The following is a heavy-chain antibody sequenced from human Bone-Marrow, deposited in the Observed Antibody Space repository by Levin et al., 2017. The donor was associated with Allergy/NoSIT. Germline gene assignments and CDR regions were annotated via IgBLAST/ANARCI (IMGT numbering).Heavy chain of an antibody. J-gene: IGHJ6*03. D-gene: IGHD6-19*01. V-gene: IGHV4-39*01. CDR1: GGSISGTRFY. Sequence: SSETLSLTCTVSGGSISGTRFYWGWIRQSPGKGLEWIANTYYRGSTYYNPSLQSRVTISVDTSNNQFSLRLSSVTAADTAIYYCAKHTPGWLNSGHYYYMDVWGSGITVTVSS. CDR2: TYYRGST. CDR3: AKHTPGWLNSGHYYYMDV.